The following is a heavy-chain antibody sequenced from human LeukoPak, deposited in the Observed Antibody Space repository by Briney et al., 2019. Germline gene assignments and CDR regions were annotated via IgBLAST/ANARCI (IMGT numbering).Heavy chain of an antibody. J-gene: IGHJ4*02. D-gene: IGHD3-22*01. CDR2: IDWDDDK. V-gene: IGHV2-70*04. CDR3: ARMTDRYYYVY. Sequence: SGPALVKPTQTLTLTCTFSGFSRSTSGIRLNWIRQPPGKALEWLARIDWDDDKFYSTSLKTRLTISKDTSKNRVVLTMTNMDPVDTATYYCARMTDRYYYVYWGQGILVTVTS. CDR1: GFSRSTSGIR.